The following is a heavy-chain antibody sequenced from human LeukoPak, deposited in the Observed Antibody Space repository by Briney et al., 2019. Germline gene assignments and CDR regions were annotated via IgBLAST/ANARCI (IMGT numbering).Heavy chain of an antibody. J-gene: IGHJ4*02. Sequence: GGSLRLSCAASGFTFSSYWMSWVRQAPGKGLEWVANIKQDGSEKHFVDSVKGRFTISRDNSKNTLYLQMNSLRAEDTAVYYCAKDFLPTQLAYFDYWGQGTLVTVSS. CDR3: AKDFLPTQLAYFDY. V-gene: IGHV3-7*01. CDR2: IKQDGSEK. D-gene: IGHD5-18*01. CDR1: GFTFSSYW.